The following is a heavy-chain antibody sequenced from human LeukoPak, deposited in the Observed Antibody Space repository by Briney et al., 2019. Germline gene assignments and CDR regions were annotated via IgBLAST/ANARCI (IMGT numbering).Heavy chain of an antibody. CDR2: IYSGGST. J-gene: IGHJ4*02. D-gene: IGHD5-18*01. CDR1: GFTVSSNY. V-gene: IGHV3-66*04. Sequence: PGGSLRLSCAASGFTVSSNYMSWVRQAPGKGLEWVSVIYSGGSTYYADSVKGRFTISGDNSKNTLYLQMNSLRAEDTAVYYCARQRGYSYGYNFDYWGQGTLVTVSS. CDR3: ARQRGYSYGYNFDY.